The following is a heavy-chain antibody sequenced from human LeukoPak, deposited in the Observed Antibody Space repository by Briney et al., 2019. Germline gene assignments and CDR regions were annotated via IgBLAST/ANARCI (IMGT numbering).Heavy chain of an antibody. CDR2: IWYDGSNK. D-gene: IGHD4-23*01. V-gene: IGHV3-33*01. J-gene: IGHJ4*02. CDR1: GFTFSSYG. CDR3: ARARGHTVVSSWLDY. Sequence: GGSLRLSCAASGFTFSSYGMHWVRQAPGKGLEWVAVIWYDGSNKYYADSVKGRFTISRDNSKNTLYLQMNSLRAEDTAVYYCARARGHTVVSSWLDYWGQGTLVTVSS.